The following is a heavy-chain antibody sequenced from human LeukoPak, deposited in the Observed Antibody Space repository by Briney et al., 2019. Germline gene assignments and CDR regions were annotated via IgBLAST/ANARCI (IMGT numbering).Heavy chain of an antibody. V-gene: IGHV3-66*01. Sequence: GGSLRLSCAVSGFSVSNNYMSWVRQAPGKGLEWVSVVYSGGSTYYADSVKGRFTISRDSSKNTLYLQMNSLRAEDTAVYYGVRDPYCSGGSFYQDWGQGTLVTVSS. J-gene: IGHJ4*02. D-gene: IGHD2-15*01. CDR1: GFSVSNNY. CDR3: VRDPYCSGGSFYQD. CDR2: VYSGGST.